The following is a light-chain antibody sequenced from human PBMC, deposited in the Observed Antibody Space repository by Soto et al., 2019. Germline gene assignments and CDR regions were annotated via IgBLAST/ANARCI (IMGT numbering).Light chain of an antibody. CDR1: QGISSA. J-gene: IGKJ4*01. CDR3: QQCNSYPPT. V-gene: IGKV1-13*02. Sequence: AIQLTQSPSSLSASVGDRVTITCRASQGISSALAGYQQKPGKAPKLLIYDASILESRVPSRFSGSGAGTEFDLTISSLQDEDFATYYYQQCNSYPPTFGGGTKVDIK. CDR2: DAS.